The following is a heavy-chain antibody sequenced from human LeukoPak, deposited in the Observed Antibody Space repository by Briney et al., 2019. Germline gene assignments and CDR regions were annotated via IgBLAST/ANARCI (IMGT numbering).Heavy chain of an antibody. CDR2: ISSSSTI. D-gene: IGHD4-23*01. V-gene: IGHV3-48*01. Sequence: GGSLRLSCAVSGFTFSSYSLNWVRQAPGKGLEWISYISSSSTIYYADSVKCRFTISRDNAKNSLYLQMNSLRAEDTAVYYCARDSAAVVTDPFDYWGQGTLVTVSS. CDR1: GFTFSSYS. CDR3: ARDSAAVVTDPFDY. J-gene: IGHJ4*02.